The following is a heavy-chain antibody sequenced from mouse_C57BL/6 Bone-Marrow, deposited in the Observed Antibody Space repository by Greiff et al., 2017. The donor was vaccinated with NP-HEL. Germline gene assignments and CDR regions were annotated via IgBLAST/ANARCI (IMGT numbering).Heavy chain of an antibody. J-gene: IGHJ1*03. CDR1: GFSLSTFGMG. V-gene: IGHV8-8*01. CDR2: IWWDDDK. Sequence: QVTLKESGPGILQPSQTLSLTCSFSGFSLSTFGMGVGWIRQPSGKGLEWLAHIWWDDDKYCNPALKSRLTISKDTSKNQVFLKIANVDTADTATYYCARPITTVVATDVWYFDVWGTGTTVTVSS. D-gene: IGHD1-1*01. CDR3: ARPITTVVATDVWYFDV.